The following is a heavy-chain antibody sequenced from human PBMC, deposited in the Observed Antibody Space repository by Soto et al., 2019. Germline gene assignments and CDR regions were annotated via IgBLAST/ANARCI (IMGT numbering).Heavy chain of an antibody. CDR3: ARGHSGYEDPNGMDV. J-gene: IGHJ6*02. CDR1: GYTFTGYY. CDR2: INPNSGGT. Sequence: ASVKVSCKASGYTFTGYYIHWVRQAPGQGLEWMGWINPNSGGTNYAQKFQGWVTMTRDTSISTAYMELSRLRSDDTAVYYCARGHSGYEDPNGMDVWGQGTTVTVSS. D-gene: IGHD5-12*01. V-gene: IGHV1-2*04.